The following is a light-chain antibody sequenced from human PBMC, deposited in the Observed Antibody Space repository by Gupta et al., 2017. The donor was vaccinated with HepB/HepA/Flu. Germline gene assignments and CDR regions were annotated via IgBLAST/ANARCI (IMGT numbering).Light chain of an antibody. V-gene: IGLV2-11*01. CDR3: CSYADSYTLV. CDR2: DVT. CDR1: SKDVGGSNY. Sequence: QSALTQPRTVSGSPGQSVTLSCTGNSKDVGGSNYVSWYQQHPGKAPHFIIYDVTRRPSGVPDRFSGSKSGDTASLTISGLQTEDEADDYCCSYADSYTLVFGGGTKLTGL. J-gene: IGLJ2*01.